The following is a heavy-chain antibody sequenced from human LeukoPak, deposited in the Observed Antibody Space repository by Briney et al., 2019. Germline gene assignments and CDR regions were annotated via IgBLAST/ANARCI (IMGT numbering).Heavy chain of an antibody. CDR2: INHSGST. J-gene: IGHJ6*03. CDR3: ARNYDFWSGYNKGGRYYYYMDV. Sequence: PSETLSLTCAVSGYSISSGYYWGWIRQPAGKGLEWIGEINHSGSTNYNPSLKLRVTISVDTSKTQFSLKLSSVTAADTAVYYCARNYDFWSGYNKGGRYYYYMDVWGKGTTVTVSS. CDR1: GYSISSGYY. D-gene: IGHD3-3*01. V-gene: IGHV4-38-2*01.